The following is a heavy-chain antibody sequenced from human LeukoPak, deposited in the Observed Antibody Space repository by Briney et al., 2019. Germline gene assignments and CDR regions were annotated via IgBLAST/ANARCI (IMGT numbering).Heavy chain of an antibody. J-gene: IGHJ4*02. V-gene: IGHV1-2*02. D-gene: IGHD3-16*02. CDR1: GYTFTSQY. Sequence: ASVRLSCKASGYTFTSQYVHWVRQAPGQGLEWMGWLNPTSGGTKYSQSFQGRVTMTRDTSISTAYMELSSRQSDDTAVYYCARGSIVGFDYWGQGTQVIVSS. CDR2: LNPTSGGT. CDR3: ARGSIVGFDY.